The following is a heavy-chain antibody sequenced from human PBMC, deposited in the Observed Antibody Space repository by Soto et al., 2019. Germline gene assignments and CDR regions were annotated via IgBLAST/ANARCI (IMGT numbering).Heavy chain of an antibody. CDR2: VSHDGRNT. J-gene: IGHJ4*02. V-gene: IGHV3-30*18. CDR1: GFTFSDYA. CDR3: EKGGRQWLVTSDFNY. Sequence: VQLVESGGGVVQPGRSLRLSCAASGFTFSDYAMHWVRQAPGKGLEWVAVVSHDGRNTHYADSVKGRFTISRDSSKNTVSLEMTSLRAEDTTVYYCEKGGRQWLVTSDFNYWGQGALVTVSS. D-gene: IGHD6-19*01.